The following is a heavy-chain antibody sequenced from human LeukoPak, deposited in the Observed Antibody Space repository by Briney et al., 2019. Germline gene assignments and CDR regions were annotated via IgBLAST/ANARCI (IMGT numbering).Heavy chain of an antibody. Sequence: PSGTLSLTCAVYGGSFSGYYWSWIRQTPGKGLEWIGEINQSGSTNYNPSLKSRVTISVDTSKNQFSLKLSSVTAADTAVYYCARGILGLLWSSGALPPTHFDYWGQGTLVTVSS. V-gene: IGHV4-34*01. CDR3: ARGILGLLWSSGALPPTHFDY. D-gene: IGHD3-10*01. J-gene: IGHJ4*02. CDR2: INQSGST. CDR1: GGSFSGYY.